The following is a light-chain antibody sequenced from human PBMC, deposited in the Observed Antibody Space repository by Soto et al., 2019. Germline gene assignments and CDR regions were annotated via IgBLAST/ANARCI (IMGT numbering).Light chain of an antibody. Sequence: QSALTQPRSVSGSPGQSVTISCTGTSSDVGGYNYVSWYQQPPGKAPKLMIYDVSKRPSGVPDRFSGSKSGNTASLTISGLQADDAADYYCCSYAGSYTFVFGGGTKLTVL. V-gene: IGLV2-11*01. CDR3: CSYAGSYTFV. CDR1: SSDVGGYNY. CDR2: DVS. J-gene: IGLJ2*01.